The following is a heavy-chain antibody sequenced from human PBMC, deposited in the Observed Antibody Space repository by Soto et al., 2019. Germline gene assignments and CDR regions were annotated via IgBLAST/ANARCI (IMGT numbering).Heavy chain of an antibody. CDR2: IINSGTT. CDR1: GESFSGYY. Sequence: QVQLHQWGAGLLKPSETLSLTCVVYGESFSGYYWTWIRQPPGQGLEWIGGIINSGTTNYNQSLKSRVTMSVDTSKTKFSLNLNSVTAADTAVYYCARDDPVTRTIDYWGQGTLVTVSS. CDR3: ARDDPVTRTIDY. D-gene: IGHD4-17*01. J-gene: IGHJ4*02. V-gene: IGHV4-34*12.